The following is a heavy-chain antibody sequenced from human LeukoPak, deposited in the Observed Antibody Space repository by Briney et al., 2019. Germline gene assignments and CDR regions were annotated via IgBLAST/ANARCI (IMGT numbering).Heavy chain of an antibody. CDR1: GFTFSSYW. J-gene: IGHJ6*03. D-gene: IGHD3-10*01. V-gene: IGHV3-7*01. CDR3: ARVVRGVIRRYYYYYMDV. Sequence: GGSLRFSCAAAGFTFSSYWMSWVRQAPGKGLERVADIKPDGSEKYYVDSVKGRFTISRDNAKNSLYLQMNSLRAEDTAVYYCARVVRGVIRRYYYYYMDVWGKGTTVTVSS. CDR2: IKPDGSEK.